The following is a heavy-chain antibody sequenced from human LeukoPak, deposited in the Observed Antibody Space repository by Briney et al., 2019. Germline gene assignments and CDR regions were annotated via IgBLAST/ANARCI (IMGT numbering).Heavy chain of an antibody. Sequence: GGSLRLSCAASGFTFGSYSMNWVRQAPGKGLVWVSRVNNDGSSTIYADSVKGRFTISRDNAKNTLYLQMNSLRAEDTAVYYCARGGWGTALDYWGQGTLVTVSS. CDR3: ARGGWGTALDY. CDR1: GFTFGSYS. D-gene: IGHD1-7*01. J-gene: IGHJ4*02. CDR2: VNNDGSST. V-gene: IGHV3-74*01.